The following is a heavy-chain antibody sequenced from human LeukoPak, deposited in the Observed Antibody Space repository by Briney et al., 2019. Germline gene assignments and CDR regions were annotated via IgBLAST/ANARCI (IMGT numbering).Heavy chain of an antibody. J-gene: IGHJ3*02. CDR1: GGSISSGGYS. CDR3: ARETAVTSSVGIGAHDAFDI. V-gene: IGHV4-31*03. D-gene: IGHD4-17*01. Sequence: SETLSLTCTVSGGSISSGGYSWSWIRQHPGKGLEWIGYIYYSGSTYYNPSLKSRVTISVDTSKNQFSLKLSSVTAADTAVYYCARETAVTSSVGIGAHDAFDIWGQGTMVTVSS. CDR2: IYYSGST.